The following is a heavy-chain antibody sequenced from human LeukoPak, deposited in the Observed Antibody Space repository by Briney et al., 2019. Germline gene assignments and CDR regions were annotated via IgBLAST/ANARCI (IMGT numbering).Heavy chain of an antibody. D-gene: IGHD1-1*01. J-gene: IGHJ4*02. CDR3: ASPRTGTTRY. Sequence: PSETLSLTCTVSGYSISSGYYWGWIRQPPGKGLEWIGSIYHSGSTYYNPSLRSRVTISVDTSKNQFSLKLSSVTAADTAVYYCASPRTGTTRYWGQGTLVTVSS. V-gene: IGHV4-38-2*02. CDR1: GYSISSGYY. CDR2: IYHSGST.